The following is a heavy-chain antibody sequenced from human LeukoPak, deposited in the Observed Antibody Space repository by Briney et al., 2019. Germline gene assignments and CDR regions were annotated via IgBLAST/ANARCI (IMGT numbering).Heavy chain of an antibody. CDR2: INHSGST. D-gene: IGHD3-10*01. CDR3: ARRGTYYYGSGSTNTYYYYGMDV. V-gene: IGHV4-34*01. CDR1: GGSFSGYY. Sequence: PSETLSLTCAVYGGSFSGYYWSWIRQPPGKGLEWIGEINHSGSTNYNPSLKSRVTISVDTSKNQFSLKLSSVTAADTAVYYCARRGTYYYGSGSTNTYYYYGMDVWGQGTTVTVSS. J-gene: IGHJ6*02.